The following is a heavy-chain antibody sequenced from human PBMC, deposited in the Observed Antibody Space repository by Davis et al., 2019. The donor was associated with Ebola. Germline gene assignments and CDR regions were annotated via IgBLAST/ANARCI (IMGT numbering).Heavy chain of an antibody. J-gene: IGHJ4*02. D-gene: IGHD3-16*02. Sequence: PGGSLRLSCAVSGYSISSGYYWGWIRQPPGKGLEWIGSIYHSGSTYYNPSLKSRVTISVDTSKNQFSLKLSSVTAADTAVYYCARVLGGGYRYFDYWGQGTLVTVSS. V-gene: IGHV4-38-2*01. CDR2: IYHSGST. CDR3: ARVLGGGYRYFDY. CDR1: GYSISSGYY.